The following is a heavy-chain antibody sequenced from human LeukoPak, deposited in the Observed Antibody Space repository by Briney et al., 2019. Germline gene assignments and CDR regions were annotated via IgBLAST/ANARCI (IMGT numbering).Heavy chain of an antibody. J-gene: IGHJ4*02. D-gene: IGHD3-16*01. V-gene: IGHV4-39*01. Sequence: SETLSLTCTVSGGSISSSSYYWGWIRQPPGKGLEWIGSIYYSGSTYYNPSLKSRVTISVDASKNQFSLRLSSVTAADTAVYYCSRLPRGLIRSYWGQGTLVTVSS. CDR2: IYYSGST. CDR3: SRLPRGLIRSY. CDR1: GGSISSSSYY.